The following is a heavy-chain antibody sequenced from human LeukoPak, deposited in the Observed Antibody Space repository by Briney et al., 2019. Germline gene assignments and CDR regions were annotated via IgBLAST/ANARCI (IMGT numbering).Heavy chain of an antibody. D-gene: IGHD6-13*01. CDR3: AKGPKQLVFVRGYYFDD. CDR2: IYSDNT. CDR1: GFTVSSNS. Sequence: GGSLRLSCTVSGFTVSSNSMGWVRQAPGKGLEWVSFIYSDNTHYSDPVKGRFTISRDNSKNTLYLQMNSLRAEDTAVFYCAKGPKQLVFVRGYYFDDWGQGTLVTVSS. V-gene: IGHV3-53*01. J-gene: IGHJ4*02.